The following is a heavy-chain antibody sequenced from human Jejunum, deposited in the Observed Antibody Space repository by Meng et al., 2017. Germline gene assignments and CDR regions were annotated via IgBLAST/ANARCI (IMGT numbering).Heavy chain of an antibody. CDR2: IYDRGSP. D-gene: IGHD6-6*01. Sequence: SETLSLTCTVSGDSIKTSYWSWIRQPPGKGLEWIGYIYDRGSPNYNPSLKSRATMSKDTSKNQFSLKLSSVTAADTAVYYCATKSPAASIAALDSWGQGTLVTVSS. CDR1: GDSIKTSY. V-gene: IGHV4-59*12. CDR3: ATKSPAASIAALDS. J-gene: IGHJ4*02.